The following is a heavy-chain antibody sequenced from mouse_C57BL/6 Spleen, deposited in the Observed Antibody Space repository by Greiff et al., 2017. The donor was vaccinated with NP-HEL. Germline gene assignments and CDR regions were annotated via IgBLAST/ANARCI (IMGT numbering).Heavy chain of an antibody. J-gene: IGHJ2*01. V-gene: IGHV1-61*01. CDR1: GYTFTSYW. Sequence: VQLQQPGAELVRPGSSVKLSCTASGYTFTSYWMDWVKQRPGQGLEWIGNIYPSDSETHYNQKFKDKATLTVDKSSSTAYMQLSSLTSEDSAVYYCARGYYGDDWGKGTTLTVSS. CDR2: IYPSDSET. CDR3: ARGYYGDD.